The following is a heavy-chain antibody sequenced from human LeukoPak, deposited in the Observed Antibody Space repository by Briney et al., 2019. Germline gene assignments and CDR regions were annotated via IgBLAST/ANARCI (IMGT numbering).Heavy chain of an antibody. D-gene: IGHD2/OR15-2a*01. V-gene: IGHV3-20*04. CDR3: ARDKTIDFYYSYTDV. J-gene: IGHJ6*03. Sequence: PGGSLRLSCAASGFTFDDYGMSWVRQAPGKGLEWVSGIYWSGDSIGYADSVKGRFTISRDNAKNSLYLQMNSLRAEDTALYYCARDKTIDFYYSYTDVWGKGTTVTVSS. CDR2: IYWSGDSI. CDR1: GFTFDDYG.